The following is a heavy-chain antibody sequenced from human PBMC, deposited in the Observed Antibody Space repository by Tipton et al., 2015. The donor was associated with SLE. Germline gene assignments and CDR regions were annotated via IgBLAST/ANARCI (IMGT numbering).Heavy chain of an antibody. Sequence: TLSLTCTVSGGSISNYYWSWIRQPPGKGLEWIGYIYYSGSTNYNPSLKSRVTISVDTSKNQFSLKLSSVTAADTAVYYCARDQSSGSAFDYWGQGTLVTVSS. CDR1: GGSISNYY. CDR3: ARDQSSGSAFDY. CDR2: IYYSGST. D-gene: IGHD6-19*01. J-gene: IGHJ4*02. V-gene: IGHV4-59*12.